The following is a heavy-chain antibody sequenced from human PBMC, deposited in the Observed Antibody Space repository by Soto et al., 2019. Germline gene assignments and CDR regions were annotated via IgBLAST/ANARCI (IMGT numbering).Heavy chain of an antibody. CDR2: INAGNGNT. Sequence: GASVKVSCKASGYTFTSYAMHWVRQAPGQRLEWMGWINAGNGNTKYSQKFQGRVTITRATSASTAYMELSSLGSEDTALYYCARDTKPYYYGSNWFDPWGQGTLVTVSS. V-gene: IGHV1-3*01. CDR3: ARDTKPYYYGSNWFDP. CDR1: GYTFTSYA. D-gene: IGHD3-10*01. J-gene: IGHJ5*02.